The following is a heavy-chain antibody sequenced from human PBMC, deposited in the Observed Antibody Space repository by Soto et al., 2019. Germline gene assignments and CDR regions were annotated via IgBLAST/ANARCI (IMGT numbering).Heavy chain of an antibody. V-gene: IGHV3-23*01. J-gene: IGHJ4*02. CDR1: GFTFSSGA. Sequence: EVQLLESGGGLVQPGGSLRLSCAASGFTFSSGAMSWVRQSPGKGLECVSAISGSGGSTYYADSVKGRFTISRDNSKNTLYLQMNSLRAEDTAVYYCAKVKGYSSGWFDYWGQGTLVTVSS. D-gene: IGHD6-19*01. CDR3: AKVKGYSSGWFDY. CDR2: ISGSGGST.